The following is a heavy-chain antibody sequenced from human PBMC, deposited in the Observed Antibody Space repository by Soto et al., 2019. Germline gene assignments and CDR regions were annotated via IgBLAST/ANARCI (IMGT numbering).Heavy chain of an antibody. J-gene: IGHJ6*02. D-gene: IGHD1-7*01. CDR1: GGTFSSYA. CDR2: IIPLFGTA. V-gene: IGHV1-69*13. Sequence: AVKVSCKASGGTFSSYAISWVRQAPGQGLEWMGGIIPLFGTANYAQKFQGRVTSTADESTSTANMELSSMRSEDTAVYYCARGGITGTSLALDYYYYYGMDVWGQGTTVTVSS. CDR3: ARGGITGTSLALDYYYYYGMDV.